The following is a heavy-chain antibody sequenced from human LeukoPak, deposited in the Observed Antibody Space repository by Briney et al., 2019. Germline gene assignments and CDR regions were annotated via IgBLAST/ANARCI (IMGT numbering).Heavy chain of an antibody. J-gene: IGHJ3*02. V-gene: IGHV3-66*01. Sequence: AASGFTVSSNHMSWVRQAPGKGLEYVSVIYSGGSTYYADSVKGRFTISRDNSKNTVYLQMNSLRAEDTAVYYCARTWNGAFDIWGQGTMVTVSS. CDR2: IYSGGST. CDR3: ARTWNGAFDI. CDR1: GFTVSSNH. D-gene: IGHD1-1*01.